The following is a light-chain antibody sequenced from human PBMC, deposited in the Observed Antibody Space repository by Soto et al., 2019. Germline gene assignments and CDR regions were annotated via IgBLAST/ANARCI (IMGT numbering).Light chain of an antibody. CDR3: CSYAGSYTLKV. V-gene: IGLV2-11*01. J-gene: IGLJ2*01. CDR2: DVS. CDR1: SSDVGGYNY. Sequence: QSALTQPRSVPGSPGQSVTISCTGTSSDVGGYNYVSWYQQHPGKAPKLMIYDVSKRPSGVPDRFSGSKSGNTASLTISGLQAEDEADYYCCSYAGSYTLKVFGGGTKLTVL.